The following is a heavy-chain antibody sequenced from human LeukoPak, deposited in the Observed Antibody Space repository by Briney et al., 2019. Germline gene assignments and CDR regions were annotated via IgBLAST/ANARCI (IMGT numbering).Heavy chain of an antibody. Sequence: PGASLRLSCAASGFTFSSYAMSWVRQAPGKGLEWVSAISGSGGSTYYADSVKGRFTISRDNSKNTLYPQMNSLRAEDTAVYYCAKVLLMTHSPGDYWGQGTLVTVSS. CDR3: AKVLLMTHSPGDY. V-gene: IGHV3-23*01. CDR1: GFTFSSYA. CDR2: ISGSGGST. J-gene: IGHJ4*02.